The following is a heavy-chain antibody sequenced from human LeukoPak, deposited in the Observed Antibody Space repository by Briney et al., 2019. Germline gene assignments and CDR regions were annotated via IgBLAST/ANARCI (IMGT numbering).Heavy chain of an antibody. CDR3: ARVCREYSYGLDY. D-gene: IGHD5-18*01. Sequence: PGGSLRLSCAASGFTFSSYSMNWVRQAPGKGLVWVSRINSDGSSTSYADSVKGRFTISRDNAKNTLYLQMNSLRAEDTAVYYCARVCREYSYGLDYWGQGTLVAVSS. V-gene: IGHV3-74*01. J-gene: IGHJ4*02. CDR1: GFTFSSYS. CDR2: INSDGSST.